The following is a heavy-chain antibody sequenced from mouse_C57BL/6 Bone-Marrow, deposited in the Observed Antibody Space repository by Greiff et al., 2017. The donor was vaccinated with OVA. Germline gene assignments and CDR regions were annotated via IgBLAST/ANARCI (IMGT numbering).Heavy chain of an antibody. D-gene: IGHD1-1*01. CDR3: TTWDTTLVAPAYYAMDY. J-gene: IGHJ4*01. Sequence: VQLQQSGAELVRPGASVKLSCTASGFNIKDDYMLWVKQRPEQGLEWIGWLDPENGATEYATKDQGKATITADTTSNTAYLQLSSLTSEDTDVYYCTTWDTTLVAPAYYAMDYWGQGTSVTVSS. V-gene: IGHV14-4*01. CDR1: GFNIKDDY. CDR2: LDPENGAT.